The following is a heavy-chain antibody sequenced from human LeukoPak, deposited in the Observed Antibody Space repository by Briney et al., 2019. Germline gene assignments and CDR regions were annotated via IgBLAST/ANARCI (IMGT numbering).Heavy chain of an antibody. D-gene: IGHD3-10*01. CDR3: AIRGSPMVRNY. Sequence: PGGSLRLSCIVSGFTLSSYSMNWVRQAPGKGLEWVSSISSSSSYIYYADSVKGRFTISRDSAKNSLYLQMNSLRAEDTALYYCAIRGSPMVRNYWGQGTLVTVSS. CDR2: ISSSSSYI. V-gene: IGHV3-21*01. CDR1: GFTLSSYS. J-gene: IGHJ4*02.